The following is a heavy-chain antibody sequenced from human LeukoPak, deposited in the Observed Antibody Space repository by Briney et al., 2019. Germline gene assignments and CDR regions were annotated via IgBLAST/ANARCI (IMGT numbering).Heavy chain of an antibody. Sequence: GGSLRLSCAASGFTFSDYTINWVRQAPGKELEYVSAISSNGGSTYYANSVKGRFTISRDNSKNTLYLQMGSLRAEDMAVYYCARDLARSPSYWGQGTLVTVSS. V-gene: IGHV3-64*01. CDR2: ISSNGGST. D-gene: IGHD5-12*01. J-gene: IGHJ4*02. CDR1: GFTFSDYT. CDR3: ARDLARSPSY.